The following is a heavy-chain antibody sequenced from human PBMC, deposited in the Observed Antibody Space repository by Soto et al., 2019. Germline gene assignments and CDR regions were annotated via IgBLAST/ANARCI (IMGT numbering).Heavy chain of an antibody. CDR3: ARQPESTSYFDY. CDR1: GASISTSSDF. J-gene: IGHJ4*02. V-gene: IGHV4-39*01. CDR2: VYQSGTT. D-gene: IGHD2-2*01. Sequence: PSETLSLTCSVSGASISTSSDFCGWIRQAPGKGLEWIGNVYQSGTTRLNPSLKSRVSIFVDRSKNQFSLELNSATAADRAVYYCARQPESTSYFDYWGQGILVTVS.